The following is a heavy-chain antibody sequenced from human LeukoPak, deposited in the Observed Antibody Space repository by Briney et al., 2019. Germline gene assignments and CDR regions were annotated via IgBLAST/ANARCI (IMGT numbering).Heavy chain of an antibody. D-gene: IGHD2-15*01. J-gene: IGHJ4*02. CDR2: IYYSGST. CDR1: GGSISSSSYY. V-gene: IGHV4-39*07. CDR3: ARERGYRPYCSGGSCYGDY. Sequence: SETLSLTCTVSGGSISSSSYYWGWIRQPPGKGLEWIGSIYYSGSTYYNPSLKSRVTISVDTSKNQFSLKLSSVTAADTAVYYCARERGYRPYCSGGSCYGDYWGQGTLVTVSS.